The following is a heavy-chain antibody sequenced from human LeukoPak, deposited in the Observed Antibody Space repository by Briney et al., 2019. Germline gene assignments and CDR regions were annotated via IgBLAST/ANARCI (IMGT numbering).Heavy chain of an antibody. CDR3: TTDWGTIFPNWFDP. J-gene: IGHJ5*02. CDR1: GFTFSNAW. Sequence: GGSLRLSCAASGFTFSNAWMSWVRQAPGKGLEWVGRIKSKTDGGTTDYAAPAKGRFTISRDDSKNTLYLQMNSLKTEDTAVYYCTTDWGTIFPNWFDPWGQGTLVTVSS. D-gene: IGHD3-3*01. V-gene: IGHV3-15*01. CDR2: IKSKTDGGTT.